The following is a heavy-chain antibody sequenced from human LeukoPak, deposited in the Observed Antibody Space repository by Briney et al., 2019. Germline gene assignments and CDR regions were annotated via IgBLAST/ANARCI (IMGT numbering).Heavy chain of an antibody. V-gene: IGHV1-18*01. CDR2: ISAYNGNT. CDR1: DYTFTSYG. J-gene: IGHJ4*02. Sequence: VASVKVSCKASDYTFTSYGISWVRQAPGQGLEWMGWISAYNGNTNYAQKFQGRVTMTRDTSISTAYMELSRLRSDDTAVYYCARVFAIAVAVCDHWGQGTLVTVSS. CDR3: ARVFAIAVAVCDH. D-gene: IGHD6-19*01.